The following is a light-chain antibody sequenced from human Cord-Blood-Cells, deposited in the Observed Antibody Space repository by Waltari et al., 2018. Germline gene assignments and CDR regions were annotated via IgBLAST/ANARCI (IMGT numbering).Light chain of an antibody. Sequence: QSALTQPASVSGSPGQSITISCTGTSSDVGGSNYVPWYQQHPGKAPKLMIYDVSKRPSGVSNRFSGSKSGNTVSLTISGLQAEDEADYYCSSYTSSSTLVFGGGTKLTVL. CDR2: DVS. J-gene: IGLJ3*02. V-gene: IGLV2-14*01. CDR3: SSYTSSSTLV. CDR1: SSDVGGSNY.